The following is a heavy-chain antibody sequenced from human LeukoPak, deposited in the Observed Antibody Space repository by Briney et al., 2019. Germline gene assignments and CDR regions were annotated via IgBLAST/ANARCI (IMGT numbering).Heavy chain of an antibody. CDR1: GFTFSSYW. CDR3: ARDYVWGSSESDY. D-gene: IGHD7-27*01. CDR2: IKYDGSEK. V-gene: IGHV3-7*01. J-gene: IGHJ4*02. Sequence: GGSLRLSCAASGFTFSSYWMSWVRQAPGKGLEWVANIKYDGSEKYYVDSVKGRFTISRDNAKNSLYLHMNSLRVEDTAIYYCARDYVWGSSESDYWGQGTLVTVSS.